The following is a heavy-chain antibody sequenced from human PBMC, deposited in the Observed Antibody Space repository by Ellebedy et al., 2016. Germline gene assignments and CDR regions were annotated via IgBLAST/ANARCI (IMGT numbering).Heavy chain of an antibody. CDR1: GGSISSSSYY. CDR3: ARVASGSYVY. Sequence: GSLRLSCTVSGGSISSSSYYWGWIRQPPGKGLEWIGSIYYSGSTYYNPSLKSRVTISVDTSKNQFSLKLSSVTAADTAVYYCARVASGSYVYWGQGTLVTFSS. V-gene: IGHV4-39*01. J-gene: IGHJ4*02. CDR2: IYYSGST. D-gene: IGHD1-26*01.